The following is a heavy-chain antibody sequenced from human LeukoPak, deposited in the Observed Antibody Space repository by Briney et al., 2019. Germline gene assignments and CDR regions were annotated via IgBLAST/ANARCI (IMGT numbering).Heavy chain of an antibody. CDR3: ARRPYYDTLTGYLKEGVEYFDY. CDR2: IYSGGST. D-gene: IGHD3-9*01. J-gene: IGHJ4*02. V-gene: IGHV3-53*01. CDR1: GFTVSSDY. Sequence: GGSLRLSCAASGFTVSSDYMSWVRQPPGKGLEWVSVIYSGGSTNYADSVKGRFTISRDNSKNTLHLQMNSLRVEDTAVYYCARRPYYDTLTGYLKEGVEYFDYWGQGTLVTVSS.